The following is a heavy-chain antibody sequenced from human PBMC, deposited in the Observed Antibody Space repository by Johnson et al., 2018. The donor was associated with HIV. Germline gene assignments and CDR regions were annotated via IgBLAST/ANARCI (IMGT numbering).Heavy chain of an antibody. CDR3: AKASLRGYSYVSYAFDI. J-gene: IGHJ3*02. CDR1: GFTFGSYA. Sequence: VQLVESGGGLVQPGGSLRLSCAASGFTFGSYAMSWVRQAPVKGLEWVSSITISGGSTHYADSVKGRFTISRDNSKNILYLQMNSLRAEDTAVYYCAKASLRGYSYVSYAFDIWGQGTMVTVSS. V-gene: IGHV3-23*04. D-gene: IGHD5-18*01. CDR2: ITISGGST.